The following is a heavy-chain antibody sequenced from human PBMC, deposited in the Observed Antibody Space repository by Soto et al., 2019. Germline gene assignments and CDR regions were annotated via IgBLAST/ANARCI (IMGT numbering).Heavy chain of an antibody. CDR2: INHSGST. J-gene: IGHJ6*03. Sequence: SETLSLTCAVYGGSFSGYYWSWIRQPPGKGLEWIGEINHSGSTNYNPSLKSRVTISVDTSKNQFSLKLSSVTAADTAVYYCARVSPAGYCTNGVCHYYYMDVWGKGTTVTVSS. CDR3: ARVSPAGYCTNGVCHYYYMDV. CDR1: GGSFSGYY. D-gene: IGHD2-8*01. V-gene: IGHV4-34*01.